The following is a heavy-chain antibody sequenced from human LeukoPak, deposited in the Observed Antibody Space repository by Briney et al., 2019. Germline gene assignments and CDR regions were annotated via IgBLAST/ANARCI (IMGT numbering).Heavy chain of an antibody. J-gene: IGHJ5*02. D-gene: IGHD6-19*01. Sequence: GGSLRLSCTASGFTFSSYWMSWVRQAPGKGLEWVANIKQDGSEKYYVDSVKGRFTISRDNAKNSLYLQMNSLRAEDTAVYYCASDDSSGWWGDNWFDPWGQGTLDTVSS. CDR3: ASDDSSGWWGDNWFDP. CDR1: GFTFSSYW. V-gene: IGHV3-7*01. CDR2: IKQDGSEK.